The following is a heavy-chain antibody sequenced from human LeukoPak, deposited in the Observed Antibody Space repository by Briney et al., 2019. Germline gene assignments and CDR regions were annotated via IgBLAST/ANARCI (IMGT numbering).Heavy chain of an antibody. V-gene: IGHV3-7*01. D-gene: IGHD6-19*01. J-gene: IGHJ4*02. CDR3: ARNQWLDY. Sequence: GGSLRLSCAASGFTFSGSWMTWVRQAPGRGLEWVANIKQDGSERYYVDSVKGRLTISRDNAKNSLYLQMNSLKAEDTALYYCARNQWLDYWGQGTLVTVSS. CDR2: IKQDGSER. CDR1: GFTFSGSW.